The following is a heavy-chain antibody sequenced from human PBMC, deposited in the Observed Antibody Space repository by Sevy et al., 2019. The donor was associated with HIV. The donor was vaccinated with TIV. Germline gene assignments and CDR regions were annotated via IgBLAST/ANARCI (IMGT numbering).Heavy chain of an antibody. D-gene: IGHD3-3*01. J-gene: IGHJ5*02. V-gene: IGHV3-30-3*01. Sequence: GGSLRLSCAASGFTFSSYAMHWVRQAPGKGLEWVAVISYDGSNKYYADSVKGRFTISRDNSKNKLYLQMSSLRAEDTAVYYCARDPGYDFWSGRSWFDPWGQGTLVTVSS. CDR3: ARDPGYDFWSGRSWFDP. CDR1: GFTFSSYA. CDR2: ISYDGSNK.